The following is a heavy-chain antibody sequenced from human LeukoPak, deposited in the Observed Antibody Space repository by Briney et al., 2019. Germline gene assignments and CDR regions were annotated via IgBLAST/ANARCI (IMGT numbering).Heavy chain of an antibody. CDR1: GGSISSSSYY. V-gene: IGHV4-39*07. CDR3: ARDRIRVVTPHNAFDI. J-gene: IGHJ3*02. Sequence: SETLSLTCTVSGGSISSSSYYWGWIRQPPGKGLEWIGSIYYSGSTYYNPSLKSRVTISVDTSKNQFSLKLSSVTAADTAVYYCARDRIRVVTPHNAFDIWGQGTMVTVTS. CDR2: IYYSGST. D-gene: IGHD2-21*02.